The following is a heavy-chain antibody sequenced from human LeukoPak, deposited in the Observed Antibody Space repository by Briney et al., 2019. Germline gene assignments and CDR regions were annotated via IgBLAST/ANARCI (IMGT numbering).Heavy chain of an antibody. J-gene: IGHJ5*02. CDR2: FDPEDGET. D-gene: IGHD3-3*01. Sequence: ASVKVSCKVSGYTLTELSMHWVRQAPGKGLEWMGGFDPEDGETIYAQKFQGRVTMTEDTSTDTAYMELSSLRSEDTAVYYCARGLTYYDFLDPWGQGTLVTVSS. CDR1: GYTLTELS. CDR3: ARGLTYYDFLDP. V-gene: IGHV1-24*01.